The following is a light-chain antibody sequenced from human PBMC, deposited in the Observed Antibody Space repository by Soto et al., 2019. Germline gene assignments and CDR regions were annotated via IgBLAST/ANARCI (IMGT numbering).Light chain of an antibody. J-gene: IGKJ5*01. Sequence: DIQMTQSPSTLSGYVGDRVTITCRASQTISSWLAWYQQKPGKAPKLLIYAASTLQSGVPSRFSGSGSGTEFTLTISSLQPEDFATYYCQQLNSYPPNTFGQGTRLEIK. CDR3: QQLNSYPPNT. CDR1: QTISSW. CDR2: AAS. V-gene: IGKV1-9*01.